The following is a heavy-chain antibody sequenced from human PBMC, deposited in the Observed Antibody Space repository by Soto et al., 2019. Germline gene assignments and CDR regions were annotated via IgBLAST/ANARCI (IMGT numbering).Heavy chain of an antibody. Sequence: ASVQVSCKASGYTFTSYDINWVRQATGQGLEWMGWMNPNSGNTGYAQKFQGRVTMTRNTSISTAYMELSSLRSEDTAVYYCAAYSSGWYGGFDYWGQGTLVTVSS. CDR2: MNPNSGNT. D-gene: IGHD6-19*01. V-gene: IGHV1-8*01. J-gene: IGHJ4*02. CDR3: AAYSSGWYGGFDY. CDR1: GYTFTSYD.